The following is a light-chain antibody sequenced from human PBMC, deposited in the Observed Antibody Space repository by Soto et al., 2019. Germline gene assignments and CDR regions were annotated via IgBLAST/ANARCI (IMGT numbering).Light chain of an antibody. J-gene: IGKJ1*01. Sequence: EILLTQSPGTLSLSPGERATLSCRASQSVSSRYLAWYQQKPGQAPRLLIYGASNRATGIPDRFSGSGSGTDFTLTISRLEPEDFAVYYCQQYNNWPPAWTFGQGTKVDIK. CDR2: GAS. V-gene: IGKV3-20*01. CDR1: QSVSSRY. CDR3: QQYNNWPPAWT.